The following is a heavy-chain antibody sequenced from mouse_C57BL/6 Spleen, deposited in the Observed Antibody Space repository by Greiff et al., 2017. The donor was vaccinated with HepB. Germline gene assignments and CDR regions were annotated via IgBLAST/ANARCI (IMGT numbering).Heavy chain of an antibody. CDR3: ARSGYDYDF. D-gene: IGHD2-4*01. V-gene: IGHV1-76*01. CDR2: IYPGSGNT. Sequence: VQLKQSGAELVRPGASVKLSCKASGYTFTDYYINWVKQRPGQGLEWIARIYPGSGNTYYNEKFKGKATLTAEKSSSTAYMQLSSLTSEDSAVYFCARSGYDYDFWGQGTLVTVSA. CDR1: GYTFTDYY. J-gene: IGHJ3*01.